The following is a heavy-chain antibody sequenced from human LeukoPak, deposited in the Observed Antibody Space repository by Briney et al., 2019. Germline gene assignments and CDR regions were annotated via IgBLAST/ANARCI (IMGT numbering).Heavy chain of an antibody. CDR1: GYTFTSYG. CDR2: ISAYNGNT. V-gene: IGHV1-18*01. CDR3: ARGGHFPYYYDSSALWGYYYYYYMDV. Sequence: ASVKVSCKASGYTFTSYGISWVRQAPGQGLEWMGWISAYNGNTNYAQKLQGGVTMTTDTSTSTAYMELRSLRSDDTAVYYCARGGHFPYYYDSSALWGYYYYYYMDVWGKGTTVTVSS. D-gene: IGHD3-22*01. J-gene: IGHJ6*03.